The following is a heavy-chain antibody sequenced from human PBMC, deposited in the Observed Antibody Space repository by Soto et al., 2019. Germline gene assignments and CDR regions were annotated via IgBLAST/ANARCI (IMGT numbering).Heavy chain of an antibody. CDR1: GGSISRYY. D-gene: IGHD3-10*01. J-gene: IGHJ6*02. CDR3: ARDGSDSYGLDV. V-gene: IGHV4-4*07. Sequence: QVQLQESGPGLVKPSETLSLTCSVSGGSISRYYWSWIRQSAGKGLEWIGRIYNGGNTQYNPSLKSRVTMSADTSKNQLSLRLSYVTAADTAVYYCARDGSDSYGLDVWGQGTTVTVSS. CDR2: IYNGGNT.